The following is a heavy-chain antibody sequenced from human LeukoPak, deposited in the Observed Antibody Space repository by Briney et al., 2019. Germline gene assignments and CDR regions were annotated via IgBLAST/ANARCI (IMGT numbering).Heavy chain of an antibody. D-gene: IGHD6-19*01. J-gene: IGHJ4*02. CDR3: ASQPAYSSGWYDY. V-gene: IGHV3-9*01. CDR2: ISWNSGTI. CDR1: GFTFDDYA. Sequence: PGGSLRLSCAASGFTFDDYAMHWVRQAPGKGLEWVSGISWNSGTIGYADSVKGRFTISRDNAKNSLYLQMNSLRAEDTALYYCASQPAYSSGWYDYWGQATLVTVSS.